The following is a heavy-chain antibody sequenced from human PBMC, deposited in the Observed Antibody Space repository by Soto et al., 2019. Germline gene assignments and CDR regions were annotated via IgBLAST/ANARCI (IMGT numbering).Heavy chain of an antibody. CDR3: VRDSGFDKADY. CDR1: GFTFSGYW. CDR2: IMKDGGVK. D-gene: IGHD5-12*01. Sequence: EVYLVESGGGLVQPGGSLRLSCAASGFTFSGYWMGWVRQAPGKGLEWVASIMKDGGVKKYVDSVKGRFTISRDNAKNSPLLQRKSLRAEDASVYYCVRDSGFDKADYWGQGTLVTVSS. J-gene: IGHJ4*02. V-gene: IGHV3-7*01.